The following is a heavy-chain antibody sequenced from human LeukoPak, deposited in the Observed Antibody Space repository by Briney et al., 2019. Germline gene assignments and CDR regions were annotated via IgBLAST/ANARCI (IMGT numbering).Heavy chain of an antibody. CDR2: IYYSGST. CDR1: GGSISSEY. V-gene: IGHV4-59*01. J-gene: IGHJ4*02. D-gene: IGHD5-24*01. CDR3: ARDLGGGYNWAY. Sequence: KASETLSLTCTVSGGSISSEYWSWIRQPPGKGLELIGYIYYSGSTNYNPSLKSRVTISVDTSKNQFSLKLTSVTAADTAVYYCARDLGGGYNWAYWGQGTLVTVSS.